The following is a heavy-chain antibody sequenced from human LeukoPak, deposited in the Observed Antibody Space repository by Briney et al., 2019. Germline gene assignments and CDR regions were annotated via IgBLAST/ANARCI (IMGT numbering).Heavy chain of an antibody. J-gene: IGHJ3*02. CDR3: ARASVDDALDI. CDR1: GFNFTSYW. Sequence: GGSPEISCKGSGFNFTSYWIGWVRPVPGKSLEWMGIIYPGDSDTRYSPSFQGQVTISADKSISTAYLQWSSLKASDTAMYYCARASVDDALDIWGQGTMVTVSS. D-gene: IGHD2-15*01. CDR2: IYPGDSDT. V-gene: IGHV5-51*01.